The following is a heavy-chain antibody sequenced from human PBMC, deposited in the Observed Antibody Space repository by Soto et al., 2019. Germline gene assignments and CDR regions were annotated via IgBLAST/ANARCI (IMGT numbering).Heavy chain of an antibody. CDR3: ARVERGTATTVVDAFDI. CDR2: MSHSGGT. V-gene: IGHV4-34*01. CDR1: GGFVSSGNYY. J-gene: IGHJ3*02. Sequence: QEQLQQWGAGLLKPSETLSLTCAVYGGFVSSGNYYWSWIRHPPGKGREGIGEMSHSGGTHFNPSRSSRVTISVDTSKNQFSLKTSSATAADTALYYCARVERGTATTVVDAFDIWGPGTLVTVSS. D-gene: IGHD1-1*01.